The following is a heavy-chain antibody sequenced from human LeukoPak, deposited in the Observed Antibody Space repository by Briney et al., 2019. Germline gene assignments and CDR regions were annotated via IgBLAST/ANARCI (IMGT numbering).Heavy chain of an antibody. J-gene: IGHJ4*02. D-gene: IGHD3-3*01. CDR1: GGSISSSSYY. Sequence: SETLSLTCTVSGGSISSSSYYWGWIRQPPGKGLEWIGEIYHSGSTNYNPSLKSRVTISVDKSKNQFSLKLSSVTAADTAVYYCARRSYYDFWSGYLSSFDYWGQGTLVTVSS. CDR2: IYHSGST. V-gene: IGHV4-39*07. CDR3: ARRSYYDFWSGYLSSFDY.